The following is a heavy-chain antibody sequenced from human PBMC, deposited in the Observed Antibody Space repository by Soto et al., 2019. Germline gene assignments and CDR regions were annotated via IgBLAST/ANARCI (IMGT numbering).Heavy chain of an antibody. CDR1: GITFSSYA. CDR3: AKFSACNGGELYF. CDR2: ISGTGSST. Sequence: EVQLLESGGGLVQPGGSLRLSCAVSGITFSSYAMSWVRQAPGKGLEFVSTISGTGSSTYYADSVKGRFTISRDTSKNTRYLQMNSLRAEDTAVYYGAKFSACNGGELYFSGQGTLVTVSS. D-gene: IGHD3-16*01. J-gene: IGHJ4*02. V-gene: IGHV3-23*01.